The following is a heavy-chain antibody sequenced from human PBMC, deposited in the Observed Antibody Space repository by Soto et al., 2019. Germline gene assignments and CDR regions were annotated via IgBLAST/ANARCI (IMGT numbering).Heavy chain of an antibody. D-gene: IGHD3-22*01. CDR2: IKQDGSEK. Sequence: GGSMRLSCAACGFTFSSSWMTWVRQAPGKGLEWVANIKQDGSEKYYVDSVKGRFTISRDNAKNSLHLQMDSLRVEDTALYYCARDGYYSAVDVWGPGTTVTVSS. CDR3: ARDGYYSAVDV. J-gene: IGHJ6*02. CDR1: GFTFSSSW. V-gene: IGHV3-7*03.